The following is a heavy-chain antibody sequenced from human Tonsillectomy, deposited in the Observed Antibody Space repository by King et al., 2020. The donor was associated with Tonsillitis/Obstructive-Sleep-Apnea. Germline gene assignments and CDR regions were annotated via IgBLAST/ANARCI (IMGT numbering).Heavy chain of an antibody. J-gene: IGHJ2*01. CDR2: IYHSGTT. V-gene: IGHV4-31*03. D-gene: IGHD4-17*01. CDR3: ARSFGDYSHWYFDL. CDR1: GGSISGGIYY. Sequence: PLQESGPGLVQPSQTLPLTCTVSGGSISGGIYYCSWIRQRPGKGLEWIGYIYHSGTTYYNPSLKSRVTLSVDTSKNQFSLKVNSVTAADAAVYFCARSFGDYSHWYFDLWGRGTLVTVS.